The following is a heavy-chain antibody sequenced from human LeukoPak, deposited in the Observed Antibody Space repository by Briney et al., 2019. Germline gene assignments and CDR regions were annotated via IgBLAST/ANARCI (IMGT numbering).Heavy chain of an antibody. CDR1: GYPISSGYY. Sequence: SETLSLTCTVSGYPISSGYYWGWIRQPPGKGLEGVGSIYHSGSPYYNPSLKSRVTTSVDTSKNQFSLKLSSVTAADTAVYYCARISSSWQKHDPWGEGTLVTVSP. D-gene: IGHD6-13*01. CDR3: ARISSSWQKHDP. CDR2: IYHSGSP. J-gene: IGHJ5*02. V-gene: IGHV4-38-2*02.